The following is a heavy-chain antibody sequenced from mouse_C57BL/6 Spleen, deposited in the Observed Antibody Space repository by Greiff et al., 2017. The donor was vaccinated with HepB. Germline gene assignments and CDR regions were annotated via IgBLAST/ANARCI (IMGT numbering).Heavy chain of an antibody. Sequence: EVKLMESGGGLVKPGGSLKLSCAASGFTFSDYGMHWVRQAPEKGLEWVAYISSGSSTIYYADTVKGRFTISRDNAKNTLFLQMTSLRSEDTAMYYCARRYRGYPMDYWGQGTSVTVSS. V-gene: IGHV5-17*01. CDR1: GFTFSDYG. CDR3: ARRYRGYPMDY. CDR2: ISSGSSTI. D-gene: IGHD1-1*01. J-gene: IGHJ4*01.